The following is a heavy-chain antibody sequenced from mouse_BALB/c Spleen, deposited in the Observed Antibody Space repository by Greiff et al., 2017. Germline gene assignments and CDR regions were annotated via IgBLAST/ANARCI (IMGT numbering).Heavy chain of an antibody. CDR1: GFTFSSYA. CDR3: ARSYGKGYWYFDV. D-gene: IGHD2-1*01. V-gene: IGHV5-9-1*01. Sequence: EVMLVESGGGLVKPGGFLKLSCAASGFTFSSYAMSWVRQTPEKRLEWVATISSGGSYTYYPDSVKGRFTISRDNAKNTLYLQRSSLRSEDTAMYYCARSYGKGYWYFDVWGAGTTVTVSS. CDR2: ISSGGSYT. J-gene: IGHJ1*01.